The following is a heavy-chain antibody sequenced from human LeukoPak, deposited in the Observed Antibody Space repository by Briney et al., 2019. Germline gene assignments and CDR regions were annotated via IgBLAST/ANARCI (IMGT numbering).Heavy chain of an antibody. CDR3: ARDRYGYCGGGSCFLFDY. CDR2: ISTEIGNT. Sequence: GASVKVSCKASGYSFHDFGISWVRQAPGQGLEWMGWISTEIGNTNYAQRLQGRVTMTRDTYTSTVYMELTSLTSDDTAVYYCARDRYGYCGGGSCFLFDYWGQGTLVTVSS. CDR1: GYSFHDFG. J-gene: IGHJ4*02. V-gene: IGHV1-18*04. D-gene: IGHD2-15*01.